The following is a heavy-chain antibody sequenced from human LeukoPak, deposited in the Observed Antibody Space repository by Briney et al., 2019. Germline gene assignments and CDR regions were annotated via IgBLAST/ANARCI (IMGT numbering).Heavy chain of an antibody. CDR2: IKQDGSEK. Sequence: PGGSLRLSCAASGFTFSSYWMSWVRQAPGKGLEWVANIKQDGSEKYYVDSVKGRFTISRDNAKNSLYLQMNSLRAEDTAVYYCARDFGPAKPRLFCDHWGQGTLVTVSS. D-gene: IGHD3-22*01. V-gene: IGHV3-7*01. CDR3: ARDFGPAKPRLFCDH. J-gene: IGHJ4*02. CDR1: GFTFSSYW.